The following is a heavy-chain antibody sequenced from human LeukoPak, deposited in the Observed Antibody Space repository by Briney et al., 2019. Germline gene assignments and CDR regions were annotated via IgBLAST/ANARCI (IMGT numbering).Heavy chain of an antibody. CDR2: ISGSGDST. CDR3: AKLFSAVSTKFEY. V-gene: IGHV3-23*01. Sequence: GGSLRLSCAASGFPFSRFAMTWVRQAPGKGLERVSAISGSGDSTYYADSVKGRFTISRDNSKNTLHLQMNSLRAEDTAIYYCAKLFSAVSTKFEYWGQGTQVTVSS. J-gene: IGHJ4*02. D-gene: IGHD5/OR15-5a*01. CDR1: GFPFSRFA.